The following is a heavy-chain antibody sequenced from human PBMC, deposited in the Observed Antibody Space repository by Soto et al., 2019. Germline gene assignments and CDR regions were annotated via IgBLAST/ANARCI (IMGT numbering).Heavy chain of an antibody. J-gene: IGHJ2*01. Sequence: QLQLQESGSGLVKPSQTLSLTCAVSGGSISSGGYSWSWLRQPPGKGLEWIGYIFHSGSTYYNASLKSRVIMPVEVSKNPFPMELSAVTAADTAVYHCAREGGSASPASSFDVWGRGTLVTVSS. CDR2: IFHSGST. D-gene: IGHD1-26*01. CDR3: AREGGSASPASSFDV. V-gene: IGHV4-30-2*01. CDR1: GGSISSGGYS.